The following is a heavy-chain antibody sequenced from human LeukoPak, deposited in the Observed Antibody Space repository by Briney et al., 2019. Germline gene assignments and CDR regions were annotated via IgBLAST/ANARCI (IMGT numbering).Heavy chain of an antibody. D-gene: IGHD2-21*02. CDR3: AKDISGGDCPDY. Sequence: GGSLRLSCSASGFTLSNYWIHWVRQAPGKGLVWVSRINTDGSSTNYADSVRGRFTVSRDNAKNTLYLQMNSLRGDDTAVYYCAKDISGGDCPDYWGQGTLVTVSS. J-gene: IGHJ4*02. CDR2: INTDGSST. V-gene: IGHV3-74*01. CDR1: GFTLSNYW.